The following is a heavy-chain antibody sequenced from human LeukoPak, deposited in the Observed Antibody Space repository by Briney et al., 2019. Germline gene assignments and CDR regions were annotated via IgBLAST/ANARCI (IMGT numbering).Heavy chain of an antibody. Sequence: KASEALSLTCTVPGGYISGDHWNSIRQPPGKGLEWIGNIYYSGNNNYNPALKSRVTISVDTSKNQFCLKLSSVTAADTAVYYWARRNDFDMGGKGTMLTLSS. CDR1: GGYISGDH. CDR3: ARRNDFDM. CDR2: IYYSGNN. V-gene: IGHV4-59*08. J-gene: IGHJ3*02.